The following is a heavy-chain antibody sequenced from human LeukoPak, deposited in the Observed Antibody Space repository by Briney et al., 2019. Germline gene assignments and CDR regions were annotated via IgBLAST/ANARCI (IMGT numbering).Heavy chain of an antibody. J-gene: IGHJ3*01. D-gene: IGHD3-22*01. Sequence: ASVKISCKASGYTFTGYYMHTVRHAPGQRLEWMGWINPNSGGTNYAQKFQGRVTMTRDTSISTAYMELSRLRSDDTAVYYCAELEYGYYRFWGQGTMVTVSS. CDR3: AELEYGYYRF. CDR1: GYTFTGYY. CDR2: INPNSGGT. V-gene: IGHV1-2*02.